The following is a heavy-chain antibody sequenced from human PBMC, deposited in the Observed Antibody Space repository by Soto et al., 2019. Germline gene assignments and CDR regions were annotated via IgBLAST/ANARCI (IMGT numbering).Heavy chain of an antibody. Sequence: TLSLPCSVSGGSISGSYWSWIRQSPGKGLEWLGYVYYTGSTNYSPSLRSRVSISVDTSKNEFSLRLSSVTAADTAVYFCARSVAVPGAHIDYWGQGTQVTVSS. J-gene: IGHJ4*02. D-gene: IGHD6-19*01. CDR3: ARSVAVPGAHIDY. V-gene: IGHV4-59*01. CDR1: GGSISGSY. CDR2: VYYTGST.